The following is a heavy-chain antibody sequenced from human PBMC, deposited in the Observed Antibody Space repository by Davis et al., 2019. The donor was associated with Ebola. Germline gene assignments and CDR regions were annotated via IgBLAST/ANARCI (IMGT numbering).Heavy chain of an antibody. Sequence: ASVTVSCKASGYTFTSYDINWVRQATGQGLEWMGWMNPNSGNTGYAQKFQGRVTMTRNTSISTAYMELSSLRSEDTAVYYCARGGTPMVQDGGSYYGMDVWGQGTTVTVSS. D-gene: IGHD3-10*01. J-gene: IGHJ6*02. V-gene: IGHV1-8*01. CDR3: ARGGTPMVQDGGSYYGMDV. CDR1: GYTFTSYD. CDR2: MNPNSGNT.